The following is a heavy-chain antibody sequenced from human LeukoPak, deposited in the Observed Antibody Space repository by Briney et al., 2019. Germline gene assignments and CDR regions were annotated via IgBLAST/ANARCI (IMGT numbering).Heavy chain of an antibody. CDR3: ATDHPSRGYAFDI. V-gene: IGHV3-23*01. J-gene: IGHJ3*02. CDR2: ISGSGAST. CDR1: GFTFSDYA. Sequence: PGGSLRLSCAASGFTFSDYAMTWVRQAPGKGLQWVSGISGSGASTYYGDSVKGRFIISRDNSKNTLYLQIDSLRSEDTAVYYCATDHPSRGYAFDIWGQGTMVTVSS. D-gene: IGHD3-10*01.